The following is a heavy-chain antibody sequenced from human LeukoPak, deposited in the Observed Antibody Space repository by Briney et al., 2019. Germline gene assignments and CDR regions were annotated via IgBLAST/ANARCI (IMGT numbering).Heavy chain of an antibody. CDR2: IIPIFGTA. D-gene: IGHD5-18*01. CDR3: ARGVREDTAMGHGSYYYYMDV. Sequence: SVKVSCKASGGTFSSYAISWVRQATGQGLEWMGGIIPIFGTANYAQKFQGRVTITTDESTSTAYMELSSLRSEDTAVYYCARGVREDTAMGHGSYYYYMDVWGKGTTVTVSS. V-gene: IGHV1-69*05. CDR1: GGTFSSYA. J-gene: IGHJ6*03.